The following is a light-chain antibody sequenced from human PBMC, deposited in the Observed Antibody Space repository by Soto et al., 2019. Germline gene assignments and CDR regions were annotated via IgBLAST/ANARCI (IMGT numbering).Light chain of an antibody. V-gene: IGKV3-11*01. CDR3: QQRSGWPLT. J-gene: IGKJ4*01. CDR1: QSVSNSY. Sequence: EIVLTQSPGTLSLSPGERATLSCRTNQSVSNSYLAWYQQKAGQAPRLLIYDASNRATGIPARFSGSGSGTDFTLTISSLEPEDFAFYYCQQRSGWPLTFGGGTKVDIK. CDR2: DAS.